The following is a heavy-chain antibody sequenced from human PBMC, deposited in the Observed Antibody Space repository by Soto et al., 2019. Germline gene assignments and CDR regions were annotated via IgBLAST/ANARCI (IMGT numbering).Heavy chain of an antibody. CDR2: ISHSGST. Sequence: PSETLSLTCAVCGGSISRSNWRSWVRQPPGKGLEWIGEISHSGSTNYTPSLESRVTISIDKSRNHFSLTLSSVTAADTAIYYCARDFQLFGSTDAFDIWGQGTMVT. CDR1: GGSISRSNW. D-gene: IGHD2-2*01. CDR3: ARDFQLFGSTDAFDI. V-gene: IGHV4-4*02. J-gene: IGHJ3*02.